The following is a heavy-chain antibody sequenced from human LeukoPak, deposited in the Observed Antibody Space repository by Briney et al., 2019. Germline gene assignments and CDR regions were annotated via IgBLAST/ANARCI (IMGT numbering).Heavy chain of an antibody. Sequence: SETLSLTCTVAGGSISSYCWSWIRQPPGKGLEWIGYIYYSGSTNYNPSLKSRVTISVDTSKNQFSLKLSSVTAADTAVYYCARGGYYYDSSGYFPVWGQGTMVTVSS. J-gene: IGHJ3*01. V-gene: IGHV4-59*01. CDR1: GGSISSYC. CDR3: ARGGYYYDSSGYFPV. D-gene: IGHD3-22*01. CDR2: IYYSGST.